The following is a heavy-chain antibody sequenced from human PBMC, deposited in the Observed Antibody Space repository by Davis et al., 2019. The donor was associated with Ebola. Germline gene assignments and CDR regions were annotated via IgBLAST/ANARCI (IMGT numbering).Heavy chain of an antibody. V-gene: IGHV3-74*01. D-gene: IGHD6-13*01. J-gene: IGHJ6*02. CDR3: ERVAAAGLYYYYGMDV. Sequence: GESLKISCAASGFTFSSYWMHWVRQAPGKGLVWVSRINSDGSSTSYADSLKGRFTISRDNAKNTLYLQMNSLRAEDTAVYYCERVAAAGLYYYYGMDVWGQGTTVTVSS. CDR1: GFTFSSYW. CDR2: INSDGSST.